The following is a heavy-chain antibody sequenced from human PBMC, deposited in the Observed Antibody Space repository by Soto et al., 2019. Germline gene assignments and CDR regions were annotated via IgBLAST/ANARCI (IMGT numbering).Heavy chain of an antibody. Sequence: EVQLVESGGGLVQPGRSLRLSCAASGFTFDDYAMHWVRQVPGKGLEWVSGINWNSGSIGYGDSVKGRFAISRDNAKNSLHLQLNSPSAEDTACYYCVKDESINWYSAHFRHWGQGTLVTVSS. V-gene: IGHV3-9*01. J-gene: IGHJ1*01. CDR3: VKDESINWYSAHFRH. D-gene: IGHD6-13*01. CDR1: GFTFDDYA. CDR2: INWNSGSI.